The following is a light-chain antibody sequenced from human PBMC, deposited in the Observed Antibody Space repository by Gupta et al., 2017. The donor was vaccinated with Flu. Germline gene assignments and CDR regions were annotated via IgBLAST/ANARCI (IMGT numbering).Light chain of an antibody. Sequence: EIVMTQSPATLSVSPGERATLSCRASRNIGSSLAWYQQRPGQAPRLLIYRASARDTGIPARFSGSGSGTEFSLTISSLQSEDFAVYYCQQENNWPYTFGQGTQMEIK. J-gene: IGKJ2*01. CDR2: RAS. CDR1: RNIGSS. CDR3: QQENNWPYT. V-gene: IGKV3-15*01.